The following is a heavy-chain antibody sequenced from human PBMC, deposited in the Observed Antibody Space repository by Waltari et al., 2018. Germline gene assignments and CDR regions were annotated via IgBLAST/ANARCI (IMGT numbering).Heavy chain of an antibody. J-gene: IGHJ6*02. D-gene: IGHD5-12*01. V-gene: IGHV1-2*04. CDR1: GYSFSDHH. CDR3: ARGGYSYGYGMDV. Sequence: QVQLVQSGAEVKNLGASVRVSCQASGYSFSDHHMHWGRQAPGQGLEWVGWSSPNNGDTNYAQRFQGWVTMTSDSSISTAYMELNRLRSDDTAVYYCARGGYSYGYGMDVWGQGTTVIVSS. CDR2: SSPNNGDT.